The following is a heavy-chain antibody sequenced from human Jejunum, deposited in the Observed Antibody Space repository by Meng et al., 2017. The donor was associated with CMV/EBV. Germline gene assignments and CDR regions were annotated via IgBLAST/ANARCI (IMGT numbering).Heavy chain of an antibody. J-gene: IGHJ4*02. CDR1: GFSFSDHY. D-gene: IGHD3-10*01. CDR2: SRDKTKRYTT. CDR3: AKPRAVQTNHFDY. V-gene: IGHV3-72*01. Sequence: SGFSFSDHYMEWVRQAPGKGLEWVGRSRDKTKRYTTEYAASVKGRFTIPRDDSKNSLYLQMDSLKTEDTAVYYCAKPRAVQTNHFDYWGQGTLVTVSS.